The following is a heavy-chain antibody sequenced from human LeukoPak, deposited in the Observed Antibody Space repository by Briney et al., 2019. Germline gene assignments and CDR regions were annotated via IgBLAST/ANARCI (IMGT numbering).Heavy chain of an antibody. CDR2: IYYSGST. CDR3: ARMYYYGSGSTPDFDY. J-gene: IGHJ4*02. D-gene: IGHD3-10*01. CDR1: GGSISSYY. V-gene: IGHV4-59*08. Sequence: SSETLSLTCTVSGGSISSYYWSWIRQPPGKGLEWIGYIYYSGSTNYNPSLKSRVTISVDTSKNQFSLRLSSVTAADTAVYYCARMYYYGSGSTPDFDYWGQGTLVTVSS.